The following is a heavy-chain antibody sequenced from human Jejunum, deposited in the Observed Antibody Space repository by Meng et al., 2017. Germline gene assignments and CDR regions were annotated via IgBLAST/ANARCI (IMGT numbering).Heavy chain of an antibody. V-gene: IGHV4-4*02. CDR1: GDSIRSTNW. J-gene: IGHJ4*02. D-gene: IGHD5-12*01. CDR3: ARGVGDIRVGFDY. CDR2: IHHSGRT. Sequence: QVHLREQGPGLVKPSGTLSLTCEASGDSIRSTNWWDWLRQPPGKGLEWIGEIHHSGRTNFISSLKSRVSISVDESKNQFSLTLKSVTAADTAVYYCARGVGDIRVGFDYWGQGILVTVSS.